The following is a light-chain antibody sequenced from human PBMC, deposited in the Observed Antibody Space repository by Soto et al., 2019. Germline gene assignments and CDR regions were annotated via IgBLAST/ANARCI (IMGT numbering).Light chain of an antibody. J-gene: IGKJ1*01. CDR3: QQYGSSPWT. CDR1: QSVSSSY. V-gene: IGKV3-20*01. CDR2: GAS. Sequence: EIVLTQSPGTLSLSPGERATLSCRASQSVSSSYLAWYQQKPGQAPRLLIYGASSRTTGVPDRFSGSGSGTDVPLTISRLEPEDLAVYFCQQYGSSPWTFGEGTKVDIK.